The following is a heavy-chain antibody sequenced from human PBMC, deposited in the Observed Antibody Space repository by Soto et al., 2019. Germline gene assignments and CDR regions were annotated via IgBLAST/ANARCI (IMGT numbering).Heavy chain of an antibody. J-gene: IGHJ4*02. CDR1: GDTFSSYT. CDR2: VIPMLSMS. Sequence: QVHLVQSGVEVKKPGSSVKVSCKASGDTFSSYTINWVRQAPGLGLEWMGRVIPMLSMSNYALKFQGRVKMTADRSTNTAYMELSSLRSEDTATYDCARSYGSGSGAFDSWGQGALVTVSS. CDR3: ARSYGSGSGAFDS. D-gene: IGHD3-10*01. V-gene: IGHV1-69*02.